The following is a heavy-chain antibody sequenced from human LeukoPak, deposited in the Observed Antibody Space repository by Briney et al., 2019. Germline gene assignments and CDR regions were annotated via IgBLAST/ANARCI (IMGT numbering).Heavy chain of an antibody. CDR1: GGTFSSYA. CDR2: IIPIFGTA. V-gene: IGHV1-69*01. J-gene: IGHJ4*02. CDR3: ARAGAGYCSSTSCFPFDY. D-gene: IGHD2-2*01. Sequence: SVKVSFKASGGTFSSYAISWVRQAPGQGLEWMGGIIPIFGTANYAQKFQGRVTITADESTSTAYMELSSLGSEDTAVYYCARAGAGYCSSTSCFPFDYWGQGTLVTVSS.